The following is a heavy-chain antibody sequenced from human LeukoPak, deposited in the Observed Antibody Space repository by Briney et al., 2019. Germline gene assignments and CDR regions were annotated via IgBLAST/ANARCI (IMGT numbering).Heavy chain of an antibody. V-gene: IGHV3-21*01. D-gene: IGHD3-22*01. J-gene: IGHJ6*03. Sequence: GGSLRLSCAASGFTFSSYSMNWVRQAPGKGLEWVSSISSSSSYIYYADSVKGRFTISRDNAKNSLYLQMNSLRAEDTAVYYCAREDYDSSGYYYEYYYYMDVWGKGTTVIVSS. CDR1: GFTFSSYS. CDR3: AREDYDSSGYYYEYYYYMDV. CDR2: ISSSSSYI.